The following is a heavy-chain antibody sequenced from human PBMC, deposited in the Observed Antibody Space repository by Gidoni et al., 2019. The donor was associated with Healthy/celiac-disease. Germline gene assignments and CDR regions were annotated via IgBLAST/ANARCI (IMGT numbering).Heavy chain of an antibody. CDR1: GGSFSGYY. CDR2: INHSGSN. Sequence: QVQLQQWGAGLLKPSETLSLTCAVYGGSFSGYYWSWIRQPPGKGLEWIGEINHSGSNNYNPSLKSRVTISVDTSKNQFSLKLSSVTAADTAVYYCARAGEGGATGTTEGLRFDPWGQGTLVTVSS. V-gene: IGHV4-34*01. CDR3: ARAGEGGATGTTEGLRFDP. D-gene: IGHD1-1*01. J-gene: IGHJ5*02.